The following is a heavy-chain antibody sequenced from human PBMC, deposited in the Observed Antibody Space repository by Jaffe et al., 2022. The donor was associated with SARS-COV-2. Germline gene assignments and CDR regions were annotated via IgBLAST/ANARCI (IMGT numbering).Heavy chain of an antibody. CDR2: IKSERGGGTT. CDR3: VWMNRVTIPGF. D-gene: IGHD4-17*01. V-gene: IGHV3-15*01. Sequence: EVQLVESGGGLMKPGGSLRLSCAVSGITFTDAWMSWVRQAPGKGLEWIGRIKSERGGGTTDYAAPVQGRFSISRDDSKSTLFLQINGLKMEDTALYFCVWMNRVTIPGFWGQGALVTVSS. J-gene: IGHJ4*02. CDR1: GITFTDAW.